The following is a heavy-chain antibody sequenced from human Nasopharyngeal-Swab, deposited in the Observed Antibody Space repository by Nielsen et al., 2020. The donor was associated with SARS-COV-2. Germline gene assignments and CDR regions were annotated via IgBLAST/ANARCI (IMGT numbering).Heavy chain of an antibody. CDR1: GFTFDDYA. Sequence: GGSLRLSCAASGFTFDDYAMHWVRQAPGKGLEWVSGISWNSGSIGYADSVKGRFTISRDNAKNSLYLQMNSLRAEDTALYYCAKLKEGHGSGGDYWGQGTLVTVSS. CDR3: AKLKEGHGSGGDY. D-gene: IGHD3-10*01. J-gene: IGHJ4*02. CDR2: ISWNSGSI. V-gene: IGHV3-9*01.